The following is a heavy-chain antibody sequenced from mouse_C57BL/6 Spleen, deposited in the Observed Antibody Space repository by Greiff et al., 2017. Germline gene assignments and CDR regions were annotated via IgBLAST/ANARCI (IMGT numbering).Heavy chain of an antibody. CDR1: GYAFSSYW. D-gene: IGHD2-4*01. CDR3: ARADYDDYFDY. J-gene: IGHJ2*01. CDR2: IYPGDGDT. Sequence: VKLVESGAELVKPGASVKISCKASGYAFSSYWMNWVKQRPGKGLEWIGQIYPGDGDTNYNGKFKGKATLTADKSSSTAYMQLSSLTSEDSAVYFCARADYDDYFDYWGQGTTLTVSS. V-gene: IGHV1-80*01.